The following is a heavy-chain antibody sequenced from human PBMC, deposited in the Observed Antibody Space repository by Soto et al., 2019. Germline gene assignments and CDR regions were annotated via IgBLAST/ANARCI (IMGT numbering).Heavy chain of an antibody. J-gene: IGHJ4*02. Sequence: QVQLVESGGGLVKPGGSLRLSCAASGFTFSDHYMGWVRQAPGKGLEWLSYISLTGNSIYYADSVRGRFTLSRDNAKNSLYLQIHSLRGEETDVYYCARVGPLGSCYYVYFYYWGQGTLVTVST. CDR2: ISLTGNSI. CDR3: ARVGPLGSCYYVYFYY. CDR1: GFTFSDHY. D-gene: IGHD3-3*01. V-gene: IGHV3-11*01.